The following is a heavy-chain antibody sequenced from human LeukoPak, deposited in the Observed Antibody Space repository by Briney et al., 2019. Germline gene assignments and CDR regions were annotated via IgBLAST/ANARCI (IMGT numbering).Heavy chain of an antibody. CDR3: AKGVISWIAAAGPYDAFDI. J-gene: IGHJ3*02. V-gene: IGHV3-9*03. D-gene: IGHD6-13*01. CDR1: GFTFEDYA. CDR2: ISWNSGSI. Sequence: PGGSLRLSCAASGFTFEDYAMHWVRQAPGKGLGWVSGISWNSGSIGYADSVKGRFTISRDNAKNSLYLQMNSLRAEDMALYYCAKGVISWIAAAGPYDAFDIWGQGTMVTVSS.